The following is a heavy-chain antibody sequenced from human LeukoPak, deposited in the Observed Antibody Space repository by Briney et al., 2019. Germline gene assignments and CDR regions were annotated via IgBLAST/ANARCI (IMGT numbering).Heavy chain of an antibody. CDR3: ARGPPIYCSGGSCYDY. V-gene: IGHV3-11*01. CDR1: GFTFSDYY. Sequence: GGSLRLSCAASGFTFSDYYMSWVRQAPGKGLERVSYISSSGSTIYYADSVKGRFTISRDNAKNSLYLQMNSLRAEDTAVYYCARGPPIYCSGGSCYDYWGQGTLVTVSS. D-gene: IGHD2-15*01. CDR2: ISSSGSTI. J-gene: IGHJ4*02.